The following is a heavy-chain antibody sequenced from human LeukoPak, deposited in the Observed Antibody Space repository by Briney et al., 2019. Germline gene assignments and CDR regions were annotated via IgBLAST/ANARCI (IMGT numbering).Heavy chain of an antibody. CDR1: GFTFSSYA. CDR3: ARDRKTPMYYDFWSGTKYYYYGMDV. Sequence: GGSLRLSCAASGFTFSSYAMHWVRQAPGKGLEWVAVISYDGSNKYYADSVKGRFTISRDNPKNTLYLQMNSLRAEDTAVYYCARDRKTPMYYDFWSGTKYYYYGMDVWGQGTTVTVSS. CDR2: ISYDGSNK. D-gene: IGHD3-3*01. J-gene: IGHJ6*02. V-gene: IGHV3-30-3*01.